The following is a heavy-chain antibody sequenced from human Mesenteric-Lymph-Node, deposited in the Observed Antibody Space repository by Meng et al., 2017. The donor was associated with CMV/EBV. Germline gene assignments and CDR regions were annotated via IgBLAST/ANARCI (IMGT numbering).Heavy chain of an antibody. J-gene: IGHJ6*02. CDR3: ARDHRDTAIARQLYGMDV. Sequence: GESLKISCAASGFTFSSYAMSWVRQAPGKGLEWVSVIYSGGSSTYYADSVKGRFTISRDNSKNTLYLQMNSLRAEDTAVYYCARDHRDTAIARQLYGMDVWGQGTTVTVSS. CDR1: GFTFSSYA. V-gene: IGHV3-23*03. D-gene: IGHD5-18*01. CDR2: IYSGGSST.